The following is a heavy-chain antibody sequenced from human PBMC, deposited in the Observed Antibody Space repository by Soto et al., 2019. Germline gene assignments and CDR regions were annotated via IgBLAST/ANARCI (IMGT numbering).Heavy chain of an antibody. V-gene: IGHV3-23*01. CDR3: AIYDIHFYDFDY. CDR2: ISGSGGST. D-gene: IGHD3-9*01. J-gene: IGHJ4*02. Sequence: EVQLLEPGGGLVQPGGSLRLSCAASGFTFSSYAMSWVRQAPGKGLEWVSAISGSGGSTYYADSVKGRFTISRDNSKNTLYLQMNSLRAEDTAVYYCAIYDIHFYDFDYWGQGTLVTVSS. CDR1: GFTFSSYA.